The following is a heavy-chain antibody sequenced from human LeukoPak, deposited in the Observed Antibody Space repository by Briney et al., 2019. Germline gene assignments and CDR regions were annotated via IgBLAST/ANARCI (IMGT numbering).Heavy chain of an antibody. CDR3: ARGRPHKGGSGSQFDY. CDR1: GGSISGGDYY. V-gene: IGHV4-30-4*01. CDR2: IYHSGST. J-gene: IGHJ4*02. Sequence: SETLSLTCTVSGGSISGGDYYWSWIRQPPGKGLEWIGNIYHSGSTNYSPSLNSRTIIRVNTSKTPFTLNLSSVTGAGTAVYYCARGRPHKGGSGSQFDYWGQGTLVTGSS. D-gene: IGHD3-10*01.